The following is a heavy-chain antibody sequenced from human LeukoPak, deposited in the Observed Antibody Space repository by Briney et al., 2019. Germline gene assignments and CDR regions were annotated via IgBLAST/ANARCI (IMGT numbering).Heavy chain of an antibody. Sequence: ASVKVSCKASGGTFSSYAISWVRQAPGQGLEWMGWISAYNGNTNYAQKLQGRVTMTTDTSTSTAYMALRSLRSDDTAVYYCARGVQQQLIYYFDYWGQGTLVTVSS. CDR3: ARGVQQQLIYYFDY. J-gene: IGHJ4*02. CDR2: ISAYNGNT. V-gene: IGHV1-18*01. CDR1: GGTFSSYA. D-gene: IGHD6-13*01.